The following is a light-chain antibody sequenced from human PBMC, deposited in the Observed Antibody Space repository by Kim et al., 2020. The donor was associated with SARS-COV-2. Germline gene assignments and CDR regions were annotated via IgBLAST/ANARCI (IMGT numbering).Light chain of an antibody. V-gene: IGKV3-15*01. CDR2: GAS. CDR3: QHYYELPLP. Sequence: EIRMTQSPATLSVSPGERATLSCRASQSVRDNLAWYQQKPGQAPRLLIYGASTRATGIPGRFSGSGSGTEFTLTIDSLQSEDSALYYCQHYYELPLPFRGGTKVDIK. J-gene: IGKJ4*01. CDR1: QSVRDN.